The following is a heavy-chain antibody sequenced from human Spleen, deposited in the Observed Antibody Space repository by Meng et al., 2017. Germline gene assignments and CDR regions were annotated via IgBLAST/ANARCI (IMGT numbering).Heavy chain of an antibody. J-gene: IGHJ4*02. D-gene: IGHD3-9*01. CDR3: ARDADWVIFDH. V-gene: IGHV3-74*03. CDR1: GFTFSSYN. Sequence: GGSLRLSCAASGFTFSSYNMHWVRQTPGEGLVWVARIITDASITTYADSVKGRFTISRDDAKNTVYLQMNSLRAEDTDVYYCARDADWVIFDHWGQGALVTVSS. CDR2: IITDASIT.